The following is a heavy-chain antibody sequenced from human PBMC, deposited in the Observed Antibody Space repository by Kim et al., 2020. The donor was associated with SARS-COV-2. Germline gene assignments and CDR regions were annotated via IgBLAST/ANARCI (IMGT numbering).Heavy chain of an antibody. CDR3: ARGRAGVVPAPVLGDGPYYDYYAMDV. V-gene: IGHV4-34*01. J-gene: IGHJ6*02. CDR2: INHSGST. CDR1: GGSFSDYN. Sequence: SETLSLTCAVYGGSFSDYNWSWIRQPPGKGLEWIGEINHSGSTNVSPSVKSRITISVDTSKSQFSLRLKSMTATDTAEYYCARGRAGVVPAPVLGDGPYYDYYAMDVWGRGTPVAVSS. D-gene: IGHD2-2*02.